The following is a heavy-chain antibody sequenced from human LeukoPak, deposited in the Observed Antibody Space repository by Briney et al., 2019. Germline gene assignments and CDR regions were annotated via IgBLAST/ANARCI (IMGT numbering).Heavy chain of an antibody. CDR2: ISYDGSNK. CDR3: SKDQEMDY. J-gene: IGHJ4*02. CDR1: GFTFSSYG. D-gene: IGHD5-24*01. V-gene: IGHV3-30*18. Sequence: GRSLRLSCAASGFTFSSYGMHWVRKAPGKGLEWVAVISYDGSNKYYADSVKGRFTISRDNSKNTPYMQMNSLRTANTAVYYCSKDQEMDYWGQGTLVTVSS.